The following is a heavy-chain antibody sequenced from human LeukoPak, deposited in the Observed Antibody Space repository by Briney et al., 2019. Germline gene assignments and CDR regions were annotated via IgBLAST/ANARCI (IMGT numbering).Heavy chain of an antibody. Sequence: GASVKVSCKASGYTFTSYDINWVRQATGQGPEWMGWMNPNSGNTGYAQKFQGRVTMTRNTSISTAYMELSSLRSEDTAVYYCARRKIAARPYWFDPWGQGTLVTVSS. J-gene: IGHJ5*02. CDR2: MNPNSGNT. D-gene: IGHD6-6*01. V-gene: IGHV1-8*01. CDR1: GYTFTSYD. CDR3: ARRKIAARPYWFDP.